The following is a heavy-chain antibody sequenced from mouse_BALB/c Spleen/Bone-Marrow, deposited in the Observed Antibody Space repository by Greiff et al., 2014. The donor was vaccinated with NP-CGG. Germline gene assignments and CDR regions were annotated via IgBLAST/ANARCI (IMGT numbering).Heavy chain of an antibody. D-gene: IGHD1-1*02. CDR1: GYSFTNYY. CDR3: SRSDGRYLYWYFDV. Sequence: LVKTGASVKISCKTSGYSFTNYYIHWVKQSHGKSLEWIGYISCYKGATSYNQKFKGKATFTVDTSSSTAYMQFNNLTSEDSAVYYCSRSDGRYLYWYFDVWGAGTTVTVSP. V-gene: IGHV1S34*01. CDR2: ISCYKGAT. J-gene: IGHJ1*01.